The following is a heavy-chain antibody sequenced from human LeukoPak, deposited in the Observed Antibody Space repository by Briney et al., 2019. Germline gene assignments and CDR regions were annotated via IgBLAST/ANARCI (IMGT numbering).Heavy chain of an antibody. CDR2: IRYDGSDT. D-gene: IGHD1-14*01. Sequence: GGSLRLSCAASRFTFSSYGMHWVRQAPGMGLEWVAFIRYDGSDTNYTDSVKGRFTISRDNSKNTVYLQMNSLRAEDTAVYYCARSGTGGDAFDIWGQGTMVTVSS. V-gene: IGHV3-30*02. CDR1: RFTFSSYG. CDR3: ARSGTGGDAFDI. J-gene: IGHJ3*02.